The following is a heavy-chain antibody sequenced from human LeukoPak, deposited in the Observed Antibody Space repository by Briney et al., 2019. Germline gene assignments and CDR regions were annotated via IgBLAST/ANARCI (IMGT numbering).Heavy chain of an antibody. CDR3: AKDLDVVPAAIFVY. J-gene: IGHJ4*02. D-gene: IGHD2-2*01. CDR2: ISGSGGST. Sequence: GGSLRLSCAASGFTFSSYAMSWVRQAPGKGLEWVSVISGSGGSTYYADSVKGRFTISRDNSKNTLYLQMNSLRAEDTAVYYCAKDLDVVPAAIFVYWGQGTLVTVSS. V-gene: IGHV3-23*01. CDR1: GFTFSSYA.